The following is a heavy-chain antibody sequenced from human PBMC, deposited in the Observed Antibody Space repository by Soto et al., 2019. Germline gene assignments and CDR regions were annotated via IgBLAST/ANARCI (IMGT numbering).Heavy chain of an antibody. CDR1: GFTFSSYA. Sequence: PGGSLRLSCAASGFTFSSYAMSWVRQAPGKGLEWVSAISGSGGSTYYADSVKGRFTISRDNSKNTLYLQMNSLRAEDTAVYYCARIRGYWYGLDVWGQGTTVTVSS. CDR2: ISGSGGST. V-gene: IGHV3-23*01. CDR3: ARIRGYWYGLDV. J-gene: IGHJ6*02.